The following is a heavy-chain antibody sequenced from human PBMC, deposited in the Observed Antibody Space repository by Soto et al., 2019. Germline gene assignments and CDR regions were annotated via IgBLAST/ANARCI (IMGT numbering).Heavy chain of an antibody. D-gene: IGHD2-21*02. J-gene: IGHJ3*01. Sequence: HLQESGPGLVKPSGTLSLTCDVSGGSISSSSWWTWVRQSPGKGLEWIGEIYHAGSANYNPSYQSRVTILADKSKNHFSLRLTSVTAADTASYYCARGLSFRGDFDVWGQGTTVTVSS. V-gene: IGHV4-4*02. CDR1: GGSISSSSW. CDR3: ARGLSFRGDFDV. CDR2: IYHAGSA.